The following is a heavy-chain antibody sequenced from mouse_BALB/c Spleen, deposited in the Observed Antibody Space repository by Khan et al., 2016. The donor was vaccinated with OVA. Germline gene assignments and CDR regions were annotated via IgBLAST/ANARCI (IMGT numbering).Heavy chain of an antibody. CDR3: TASY. V-gene: IGHV5-6-4*01. Sequence: VQLKESGGDLVKPGGSLKLSCAASGFTFSSYTMSWVRQTPEKRLEWVATITSGGSYTYYPDSVKGRFTISRDNAKNTLYLQMSSLKSEDTAMYYCTASYWGQGTLVTGSA. CDR1: GFTFSSYT. CDR2: ITSGGSYT. J-gene: IGHJ3*01.